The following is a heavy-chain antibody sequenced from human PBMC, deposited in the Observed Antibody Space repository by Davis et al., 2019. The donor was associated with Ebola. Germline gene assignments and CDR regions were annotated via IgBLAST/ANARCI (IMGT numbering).Heavy chain of an antibody. CDR3: TSPTTRGYSGYYYMDV. CDR2: IRSKANSYAT. J-gene: IGHJ6*03. Sequence: GESLKISCAASGFTFSGSAMHWVRQASGNGLEWVGRIRSKANSYATAYAASVKGRFTISRDDSKNTAYLQMNSLKTEDTAVYYCTSPTTRGYSGYYYMDVWGKGTTVTVSS. CDR1: GFTFSGSA. D-gene: IGHD5-12*01. V-gene: IGHV3-73*01.